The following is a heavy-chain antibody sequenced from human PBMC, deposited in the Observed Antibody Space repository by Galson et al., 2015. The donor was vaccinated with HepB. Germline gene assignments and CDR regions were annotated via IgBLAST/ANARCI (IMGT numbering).Heavy chain of an antibody. CDR1: GFTFSSYA. Sequence: SLRLSCAASGFTFSSYAMSWVRQAPGKGLEWVSAISGSGGSTYYADSVKGRFTISRDNSKNTLYLQMNSLRAEDTAVYYCARQGYYGSGRFDYWGQGTLVTVSS. CDR2: ISGSGGST. D-gene: IGHD3-10*01. V-gene: IGHV3-23*01. J-gene: IGHJ4*02. CDR3: ARQGYYGSGRFDY.